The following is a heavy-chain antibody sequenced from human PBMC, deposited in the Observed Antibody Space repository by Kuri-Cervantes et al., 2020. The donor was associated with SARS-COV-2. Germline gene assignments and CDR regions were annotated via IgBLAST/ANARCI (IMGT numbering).Heavy chain of an antibody. J-gene: IGHJ4*02. D-gene: IGHD6-19*01. CDR2: ISYDETYK. Sequence: GESLKISCAASRFTFRNYGMHWVRQAPGKGLEWVALISYDETYKYYADSAEGRFTISRDNSENTLYLQMNSLRAEDTAMYYCAAERYEWLAYAYYFDLWGQGTLVTVSS. CDR1: RFTFRNYG. CDR3: AAERYEWLAYAYYFDL. V-gene: IGHV3-30*03.